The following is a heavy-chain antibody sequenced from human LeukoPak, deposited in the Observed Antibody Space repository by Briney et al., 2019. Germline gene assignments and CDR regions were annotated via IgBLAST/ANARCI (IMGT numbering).Heavy chain of an antibody. V-gene: IGHV4-4*02. CDR1: GVSISSSNL. CDR3: ASDLWFGETKWFDP. Sequence: SGSLSLTCAVSGVSISSSNLWSLGRDPPGKGLEWVGESYHSGSTNYNASLKSRLTISVDKSKNQFSLKLSSVTAADTAVYYCASDLWFGETKWFDPWGQGTLVTVSS. CDR2: SYHSGST. D-gene: IGHD3-10*01. J-gene: IGHJ5*02.